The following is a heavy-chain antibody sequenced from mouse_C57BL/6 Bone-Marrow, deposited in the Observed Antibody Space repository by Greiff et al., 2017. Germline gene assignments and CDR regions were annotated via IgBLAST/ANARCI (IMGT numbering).Heavy chain of an antibody. V-gene: IGHV2-9-1*01. D-gene: IGHD2-4*01. CDR3: ARIGRLPFAY. CDR1: GFSLPSSA. CDR2: IWPGGGT. J-gene: IGHJ3*01. Sequence: VKLVESGPGLVAPSQSLSIPCTVSGFSLPSSAISWVRQPPGQGLEWLGVIWPGGGTNYNSAPISSLSISKDNSKSHVFLKMNSLQTDDTARYYCARIGRLPFAYCGRGTLGTVSA.